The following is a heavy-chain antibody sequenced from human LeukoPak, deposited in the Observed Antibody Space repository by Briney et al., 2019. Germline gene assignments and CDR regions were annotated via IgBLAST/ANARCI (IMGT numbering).Heavy chain of an antibody. Sequence: GRSLRLSCAASGFTFDDYAMHWVRQAPGKGLEWVSGIIWNSGSIGYADSVKGRFTISRDNAKNSLYLQMNSLRAEDTALYYCAKDLGAVAGTGWFDPWGQGTLVTVSS. CDR2: IIWNSGSI. D-gene: IGHD6-19*01. V-gene: IGHV3-9*01. J-gene: IGHJ5*02. CDR1: GFTFDDYA. CDR3: AKDLGAVAGTGWFDP.